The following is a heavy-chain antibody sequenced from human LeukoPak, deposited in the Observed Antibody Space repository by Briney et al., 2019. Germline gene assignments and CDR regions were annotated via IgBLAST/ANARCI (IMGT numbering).Heavy chain of an antibody. CDR3: ARRAMIVGHYYMDV. Sequence: GESLKISCKASGYSFSSYWIVWVRQVPGKGLEWMGIIYPGDSDTRYSPSFQGQVTMSADKSIYTAYLQWSSLKTSDTAMYYCARRAMIVGHYYMDVWGKGTTVTVSS. CDR1: GYSFSSYW. CDR2: IYPGDSDT. J-gene: IGHJ6*03. D-gene: IGHD3-22*01. V-gene: IGHV5-51*01.